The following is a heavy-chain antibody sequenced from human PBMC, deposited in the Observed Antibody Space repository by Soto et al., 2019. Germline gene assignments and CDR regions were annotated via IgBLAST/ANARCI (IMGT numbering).Heavy chain of an antibody. V-gene: IGHV1-3*01. Sequence: ASVKVSCKASGYTFTSYAMHWVRQAPGQRLEWMGWINAGNGNTKYSQKFQGRVTITRDTSASTAYMELSSLRSEDTAVYYCARVNGWYHKLGAFDYWGQGTLVTVPQ. CDR1: GYTFTSYA. CDR3: ARVNGWYHKLGAFDY. CDR2: INAGNGNT. D-gene: IGHD6-19*01. J-gene: IGHJ4*02.